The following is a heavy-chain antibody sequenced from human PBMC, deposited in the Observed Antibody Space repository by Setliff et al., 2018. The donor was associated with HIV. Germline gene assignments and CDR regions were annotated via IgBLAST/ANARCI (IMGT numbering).Heavy chain of an antibody. J-gene: IGHJ6*02. D-gene: IGHD1-1*01. CDR1: GYSISRNYY. V-gene: IGHV4-38-2*02. CDR2: MHGSGNT. Sequence: SETLSLTCSVSGYSISRNYYCGWIRQSPGKGLEWIASMHGSGNTHYHPSLQSRITISMDTSKNQFSLTLRSVTAADTALYFCMRDGSRTTGMTGYYYGVDVWGQGTTVTVSS. CDR3: MRDGSRTTGMTGYYYGVDV.